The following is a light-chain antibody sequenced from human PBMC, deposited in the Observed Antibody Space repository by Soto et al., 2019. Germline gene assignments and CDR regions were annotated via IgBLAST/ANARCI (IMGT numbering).Light chain of an antibody. V-gene: IGLV2-14*03. Sequence: QSALTQPASVSGSPGQSITISCTGTSSDVGGYNYVSWFQQHPGKAPKLKIYEVSNRPYGVSNRFSGSKSGYTASLTISEIQAEDEADYYCTSFTSSSTWVFGGGTKRTVL. CDR3: TSFTSSSTWV. CDR2: EVS. J-gene: IGLJ3*02. CDR1: SSDVGGYNY.